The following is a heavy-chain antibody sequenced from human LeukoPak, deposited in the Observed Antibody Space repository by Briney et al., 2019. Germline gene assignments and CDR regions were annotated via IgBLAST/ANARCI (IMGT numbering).Heavy chain of an antibody. CDR3: ARDLIFGVVNRFDY. J-gene: IGHJ4*02. V-gene: IGHV1-3*01. CDR2: VNAGDGNT. Sequence: ASVKVSCKASGYTFTDYGIQWVRQAPGQRLEWMGWVNAGDGNTKVSQRFQGRVTITRDTSASTAYVELSSLTSEDTAVYYCARDLIFGVVNRFDYWGQGTLVTVSS. CDR1: GYTFTDYG. D-gene: IGHD3-3*01.